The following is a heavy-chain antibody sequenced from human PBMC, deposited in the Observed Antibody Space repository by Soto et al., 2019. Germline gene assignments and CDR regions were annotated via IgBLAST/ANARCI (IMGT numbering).Heavy chain of an antibody. V-gene: IGHV4-30-4*01. Sequence: SETLSLTCTVSGGSISSGDYYWSWIRQPPGKGLEWIGYIYYSGSTYYNPSLKSRVTISVDTSKNQFSLKLSSVTAADTAVYYCARVMWFSSWEPVYFDYWGQGTLVTVSS. J-gene: IGHJ4*02. CDR2: IYYSGST. CDR1: GGSISSGDYY. D-gene: IGHD6-13*01. CDR3: ARVMWFSSWEPVYFDY.